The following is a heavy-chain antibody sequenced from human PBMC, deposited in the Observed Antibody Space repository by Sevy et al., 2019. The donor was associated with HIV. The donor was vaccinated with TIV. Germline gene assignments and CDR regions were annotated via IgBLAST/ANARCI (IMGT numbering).Heavy chain of an antibody. D-gene: IGHD5-18*01. CDR2: IYYSGST. CDR3: AREGYSYGYAGMDV. CDR1: GGSINSGDYY. V-gene: IGHV4-30-4*01. J-gene: IGHJ6*02. Sequence: SETLSLTCTVSGGSINSGDYYWSWIRQPPGKGLEWIGYIYYSGSTYYNPSLKSRVTISVDTSKNQFSLKLSSVTAADTAVYYCAREGYSYGYAGMDVWGQGTTVTVSS.